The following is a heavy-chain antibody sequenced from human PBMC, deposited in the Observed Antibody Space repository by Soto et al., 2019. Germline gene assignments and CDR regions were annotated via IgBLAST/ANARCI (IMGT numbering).Heavy chain of an antibody. Sequence: AGGSLRLSCTASGFTFGEYAMSWVRQAPGKGLEWVGFIRSKAYGGTTEYAASVKGRFTISRDDSKSIAYLQMNSLKTEDTAVYYCTAGKLYPSLDFDYWGQGTLVTVSS. CDR1: GFTFGEYA. J-gene: IGHJ4*02. V-gene: IGHV3-49*04. D-gene: IGHD2-8*01. CDR2: IRSKAYGGTT. CDR3: TAGKLYPSLDFDY.